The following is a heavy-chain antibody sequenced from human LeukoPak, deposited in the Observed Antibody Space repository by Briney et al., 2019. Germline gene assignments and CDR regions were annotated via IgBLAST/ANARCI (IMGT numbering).Heavy chain of an antibody. CDR3: ARSHYSSSWGSWFDP. D-gene: IGHD6-13*01. V-gene: IGHV1-69*04. CDR2: IIPILGIA. J-gene: IGHJ5*02. Sequence: SVKVSCKASGGTFSSYAISWVRQAPGQGLEWMGRIIPILGIANYAQKFQGRVTIAADKSTSTAYMELSSLRSEDTAVYYCARSHYSSSWGSWFDPWGQGTLVAVSS. CDR1: GGTFSSYA.